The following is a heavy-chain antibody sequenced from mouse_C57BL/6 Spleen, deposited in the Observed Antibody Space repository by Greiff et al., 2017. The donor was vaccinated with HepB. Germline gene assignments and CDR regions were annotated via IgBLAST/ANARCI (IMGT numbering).Heavy chain of an antibody. CDR3: AREALGFDY. V-gene: IGHV5-9*01. J-gene: IGHJ2*01. CDR2: ISGGGGNT. CDR1: GFTFSSYT. Sequence: DVKLVESGGGLVKPGGSLKLSCAASGFTFSSYTMSWVRQTPEKRLEWVATISGGGGNTYYPDSVKGRFTISRDNAKNTLYLQMSSLRSEDTALYYCAREALGFDYWGQGTTLTVSS. D-gene: IGHD3-2*02.